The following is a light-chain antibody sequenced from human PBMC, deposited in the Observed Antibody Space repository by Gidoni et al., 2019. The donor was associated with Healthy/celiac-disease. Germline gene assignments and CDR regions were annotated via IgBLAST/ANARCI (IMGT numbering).Light chain of an antibody. V-gene: IGKV3-15*01. J-gene: IGKJ2*01. CDR3: QQYNNWPPYT. Sequence: EIVMTQFPATLSVSPGERATLSRSASQSVSSNLAWYQQKPGQAPRLLIYGASTRATGIPARFSGSGSGTEFTLTISSLQSEDFAVYYCQQYNNWPPYTFGQGTKLEIK. CDR2: GAS. CDR1: QSVSSN.